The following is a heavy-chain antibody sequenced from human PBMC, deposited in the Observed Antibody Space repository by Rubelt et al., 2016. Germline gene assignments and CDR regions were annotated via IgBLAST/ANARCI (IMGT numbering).Heavy chain of an antibody. V-gene: IGHV3-21*04. Sequence: VQLVESGGGVVQPGRSLRLSCAASGFNFRSYTMNWVRQGPGKGLEWVSSISSSSSYIYYADSVKGRFTISRDNAKNSLYLQMNSLRAEDTAVYYCAVRYGDYEEGSDAFDIWGQGTMVTVSS. CDR1: GFNFRSYT. D-gene: IGHD4-17*01. CDR2: ISSSSSYI. J-gene: IGHJ3*02. CDR3: AVRYGDYEEGSDAFDI.